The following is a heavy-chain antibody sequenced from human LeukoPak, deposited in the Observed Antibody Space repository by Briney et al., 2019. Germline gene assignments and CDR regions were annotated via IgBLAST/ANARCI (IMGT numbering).Heavy chain of an antibody. CDR3: AVGVDTAMIFDY. CDR2: IYYSGST. D-gene: IGHD5-18*01. Sequence: SETLSLTCTVSGGSISSYYWSWIRQPPGKGLEWIGYIYYSGSTNYNPSLKSRVTISVDTSKNQFSLKLSSVTAADTAVYYCAVGVDTAMIFDYWGQGTLVTVSS. V-gene: IGHV4-59*08. CDR1: GGSISSYY. J-gene: IGHJ4*02.